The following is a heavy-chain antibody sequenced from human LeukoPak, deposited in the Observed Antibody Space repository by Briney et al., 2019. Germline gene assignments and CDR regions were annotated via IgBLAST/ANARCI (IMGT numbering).Heavy chain of an antibody. CDR2: INHSGGT. Sequence: SETLSLTCAVYGGSFSGYYWTWIRQPPGKGLEWIGEINHSGGTNYNPSLKSRVTISVDTSKNQFSLKLSSVTAADTAVYYCARRGQLWLPRWGQGTLATV. CDR1: GGSFSGYY. D-gene: IGHD5-18*01. CDR3: ARRGQLWLPR. J-gene: IGHJ4*02. V-gene: IGHV4-34*01.